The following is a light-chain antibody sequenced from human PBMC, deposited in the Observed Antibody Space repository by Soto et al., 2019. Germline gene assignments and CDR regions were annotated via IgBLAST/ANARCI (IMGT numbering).Light chain of an antibody. CDR2: EVT. CDR1: SSDIGSHDY. V-gene: IGLV2-14*01. J-gene: IGLJ1*01. CDR3: TSYTSNTALV. Sequence: QSAPTQPASVSGSPGQSITISCTGTSSDIGSHDYVSWYQHHPGKALKLIIYEVTNRPSGVSDRFSGSKSGSTASLTISGLQAEDEADYHCTSYTSNTALVFGTGTKVTVL.